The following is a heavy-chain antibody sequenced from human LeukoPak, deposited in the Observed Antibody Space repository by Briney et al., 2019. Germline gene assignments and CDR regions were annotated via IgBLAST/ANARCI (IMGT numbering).Heavy chain of an antibody. V-gene: IGHV1-2*02. CDR2: INPNSGGT. J-gene: IGHJ6*03. Sequence: VALVKVSCKASGYTFTGYYMHWVRQAPGQGLEWMGWINPNSGGTNYAQKFQGRVTMTRDTSISTAYMELSRLTSDDTAVYYCARAPITIFGVVIRAYMDVWGKGTTVTVSS. CDR3: ARAPITIFGVVIRAYMDV. D-gene: IGHD3-3*01. CDR1: GYTFTGYY.